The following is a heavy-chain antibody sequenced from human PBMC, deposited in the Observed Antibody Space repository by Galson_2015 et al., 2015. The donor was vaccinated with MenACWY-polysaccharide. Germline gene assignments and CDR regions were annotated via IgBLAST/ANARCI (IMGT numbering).Heavy chain of an antibody. J-gene: IGHJ5*02. CDR2: DRDKPHSYTT. Sequence: SLRLSCAASGFTFSDHYMDWVRQAPGKGLEWVARDRDKPHSYTTEYAASVKGRFTVSRDDSKNSLYLQMNSLKTEDTAVYYCARIPWCGGDRSYGWFDPWGQGSLVTVSS. CDR1: GFTFSDHY. CDR3: ARIPWCGGDRSYGWFDP. D-gene: IGHD2-21*02. V-gene: IGHV3-72*01.